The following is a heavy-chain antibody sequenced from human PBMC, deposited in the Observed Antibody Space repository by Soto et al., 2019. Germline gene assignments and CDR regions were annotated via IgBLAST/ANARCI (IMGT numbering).Heavy chain of an antibody. Sequence: EVQLVESRGGLVQPGGSLRLACVASGFSFSSYWMSWVRRAPGTGLEWVANIKQDGREIHYVDSVKGRFTISRDNAKNSLYLQMNSLRVEDTAFYYCVSDWSKTWDPIFDYSGQGTLVTVSS. V-gene: IGHV3-7*05. CDR1: GFSFSSYW. CDR2: IKQDGREI. J-gene: IGHJ4*02. CDR3: VSDWSKTWDPIFDY. D-gene: IGHD3-3*01.